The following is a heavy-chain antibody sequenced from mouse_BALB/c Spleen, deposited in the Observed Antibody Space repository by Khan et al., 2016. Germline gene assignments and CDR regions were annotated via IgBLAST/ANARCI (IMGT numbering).Heavy chain of an antibody. Sequence: EVELVESGGGFVKPGGSLKLSCAASGFTFSDYYMYWVSQTPGKRLEWVGTISPGGSYTYYPDSMKGRFTISRDKAKNNMYLQMSSLKSEDTAMYYSAREGLRRGFAYWGQGTLVTVSA. CDR3: AREGLRRGFAY. CDR1: GFTFSDYY. J-gene: IGHJ3*01. CDR2: ISPGGSYT. V-gene: IGHV5-4*02. D-gene: IGHD2-4*01.